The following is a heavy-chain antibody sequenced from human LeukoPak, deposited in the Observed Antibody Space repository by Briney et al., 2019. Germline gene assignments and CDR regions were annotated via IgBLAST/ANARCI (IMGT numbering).Heavy chain of an antibody. J-gene: IGHJ4*02. Sequence: GESLKISCKGSGYSFTTYWIGWVRQMPGKGLEWMGFIYPGDSDTTYSPSFQGQVTISADKSINTAYLQWSSLKALDTAMYYCARQGDYGYYFDYWGQGTLVTVSS. V-gene: IGHV5-51*01. CDR2: IYPGDSDT. D-gene: IGHD4-17*01. CDR1: GYSFTTYW. CDR3: ARQGDYGYYFDY.